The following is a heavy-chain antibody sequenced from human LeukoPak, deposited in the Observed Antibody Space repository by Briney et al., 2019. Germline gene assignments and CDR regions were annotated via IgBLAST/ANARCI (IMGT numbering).Heavy chain of an antibody. Sequence: SETLSLTCAVYGGTFSGYYWSWIRQPPGKGLEWIGEINHSGSTNYNPSLESRVTISVDTSKNQFSLKLSSVTAADTAVYYCARGPESYTMYYYCMYVWGQGNTVTVS. D-gene: IGHD3-3*01. CDR2: INHSGST. V-gene: IGHV4-34*01. CDR3: ARGPESYTMYYYCMYV. J-gene: IGHJ6*02. CDR1: GGTFSGYY.